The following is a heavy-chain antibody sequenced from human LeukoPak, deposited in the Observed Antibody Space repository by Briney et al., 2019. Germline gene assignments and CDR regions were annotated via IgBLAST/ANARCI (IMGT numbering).Heavy chain of an antibody. V-gene: IGHV4-34*01. D-gene: IGHD3-22*01. Sequence: PSETLSLTCAVYGGSFSGYYWSWIRQPPGKGLEWIGEINHSGSTNYNPSLKSRVTISVDTSKNQFSLKLSSVTAADTAVYYCARRPNYYDSSGYQYYFDYWGQGTLVTVSS. CDR2: INHSGST. J-gene: IGHJ4*02. CDR3: ARRPNYYDSSGYQYYFDY. CDR1: GGSFSGYY.